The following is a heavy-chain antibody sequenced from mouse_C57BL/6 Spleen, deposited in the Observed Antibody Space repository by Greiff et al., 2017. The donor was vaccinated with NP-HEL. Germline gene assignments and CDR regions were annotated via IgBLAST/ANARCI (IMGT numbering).Heavy chain of an antibody. Sequence: QVQLKQPGAELVRPGSSVKLSCKASGYTFTSYWMHWVKQRPIQGLEWIGNIDPSDSETHYNQKFKDKATLTVDKSSSTAYMQLSSLTSEVSAVYYCARGRSFYYAMDYWGQGTSVTVSS. CDR3: ARGRSFYYAMDY. V-gene: IGHV1-52*01. CDR1: GYTFTSYW. CDR2: IDPSDSET. J-gene: IGHJ4*01.